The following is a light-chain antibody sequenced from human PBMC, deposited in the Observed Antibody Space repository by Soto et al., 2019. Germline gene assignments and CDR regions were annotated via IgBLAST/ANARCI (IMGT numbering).Light chain of an antibody. J-gene: IGKJ1*01. V-gene: IGKV1-5*03. CDR3: QHYSVVWS. Sequence: DIQMTQSPSTLSASVGDRVTITCRASQSISSWLAWYQQKPGKAPKLLIYKASSLESGVPSRFSGSGSGTEFTLTISSLQPDDFATYYCQHYSVVWSFGQVTKVDIK. CDR1: QSISSW. CDR2: KAS.